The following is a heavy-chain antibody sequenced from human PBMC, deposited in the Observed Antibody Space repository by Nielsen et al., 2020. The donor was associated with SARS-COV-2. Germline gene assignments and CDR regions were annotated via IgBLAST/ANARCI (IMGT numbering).Heavy chain of an antibody. CDR1: GGSISSGGYY. V-gene: IGHV4-31*03. CDR3: AREGRLELSFDY. Sequence: SETLSLTCTVSGGSISSGGYYWSWIRQHPGKGLEWIGYIYYSGSTYYNPSLKSRVTISVDTSKNQFSLKLSSVTAADTAVYYCAREGRLELSFDYWGQGTLVTVSS. D-gene: IGHD1-7*01. J-gene: IGHJ4*02. CDR2: IYYSGST.